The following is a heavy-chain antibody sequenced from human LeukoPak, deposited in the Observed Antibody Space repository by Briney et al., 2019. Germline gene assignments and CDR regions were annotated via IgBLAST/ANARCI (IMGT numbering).Heavy chain of an antibody. Sequence: SVKVSCKASGGTFSSYAISWVRQAPGQGLEWMGGIIPIFGTANYAQKFRGRVTITADESTSTAYMELSSLRSEDTAVYYCARDGSGYCGGDCYYFDYWGQGTLVTVSS. CDR3: ARDGSGYCGGDCYYFDY. CDR2: IIPIFGTA. CDR1: GGTFSSYA. D-gene: IGHD2-21*01. J-gene: IGHJ4*02. V-gene: IGHV1-69*01.